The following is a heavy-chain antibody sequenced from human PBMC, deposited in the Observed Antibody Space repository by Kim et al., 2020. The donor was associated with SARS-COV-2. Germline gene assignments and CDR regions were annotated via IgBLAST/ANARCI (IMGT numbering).Heavy chain of an antibody. D-gene: IGHD6-19*01. V-gene: IGHV3-7*01. CDR2: IKQDGSEK. Sequence: GGSLRLSCAASGFTFSSYWMSWVRQAPGKGLEWVANIKQDGSEKYYVDSVKGRFTISRDNAKNSLYLQMNSLRAEDTAVYYCARVGVVSQWLVQSARDYYFDYWGQGTLVTVSS. CDR1: GFTFSSYW. J-gene: IGHJ4*02. CDR3: ARVGVVSQWLVQSARDYYFDY.